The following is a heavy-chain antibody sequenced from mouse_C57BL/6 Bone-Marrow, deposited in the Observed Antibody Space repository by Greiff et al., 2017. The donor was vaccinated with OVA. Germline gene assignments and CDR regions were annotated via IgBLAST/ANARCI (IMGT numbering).Heavy chain of an antibody. V-gene: IGHV1-18*01. Sequence: EVQLQQSGPELVKPGASVKIPCKASGYTFTDYNMDWVKQSHGKSLEWIGDINPNNGGTIYNQKLKGKATLTVDKYSRTAYMELRSLTSDDTAVYYFARPDYDVAFDYWGQGTTLTVSS. CDR1: GYTFTDYN. D-gene: IGHD2-4*01. CDR3: ARPDYDVAFDY. CDR2: INPNNGGT. J-gene: IGHJ2*01.